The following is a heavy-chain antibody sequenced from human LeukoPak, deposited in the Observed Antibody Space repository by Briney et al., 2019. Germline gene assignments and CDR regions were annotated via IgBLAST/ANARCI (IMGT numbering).Heavy chain of an antibody. CDR3: ARAHARGYGGYFDY. J-gene: IGHJ4*02. D-gene: IGHD5-12*01. CDR1: GFTFSSYE. Sequence: GGSLRLSCAASGFTFSSYEMNWVRQAPGKGLEWVSYISSSSSTIYYADSVKGRFTISRDNAKNSLYLQVNSLRAEDTAVYYCARAHARGYGGYFDYWGQGTLVTVSS. CDR2: ISSSSSTI. V-gene: IGHV3-48*03.